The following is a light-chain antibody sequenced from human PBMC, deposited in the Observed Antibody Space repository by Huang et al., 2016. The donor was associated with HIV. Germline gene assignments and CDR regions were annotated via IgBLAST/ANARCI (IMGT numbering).Light chain of an antibody. V-gene: IGKV3-11*01. CDR3: QHRSKWPLT. CDR2: DAS. Sequence: EIVLTQSPATLLLFSGERATLSRRASQSVSSYLAWYQQKPCQAPRLLIYDASSRTTGIPARFSGSGSGTDVTLTISSLEPEDFAVYYCQHRSKWPLTFGGGTKVEIK. J-gene: IGKJ4*01. CDR1: QSVSSY.